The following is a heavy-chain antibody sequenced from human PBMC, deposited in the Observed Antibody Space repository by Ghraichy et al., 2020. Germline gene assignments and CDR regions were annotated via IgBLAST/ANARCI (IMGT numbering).Heavy chain of an antibody. CDR2: IYPGDSDT. Sequence: GESLNISCKGSGYSFTSYWIGWLRQMPGKDLEWMGIIYPGDSDTRYSPSFQGQVTISADKSISTAYLQWSSLKASDTAMYYCASSIIRTESYYYGMDVWGQGTTVTVSS. D-gene: IGHD2-2*01. J-gene: IGHJ6*02. V-gene: IGHV5-51*01. CDR1: GYSFTSYW. CDR3: ASSIIRTESYYYGMDV.